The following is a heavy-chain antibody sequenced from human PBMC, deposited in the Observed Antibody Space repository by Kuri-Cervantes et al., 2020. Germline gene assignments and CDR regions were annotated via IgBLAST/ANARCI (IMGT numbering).Heavy chain of an antibody. CDR2: ISYDGSNK. D-gene: IGHD6-19*01. CDR1: GFTFSSYA. CDR3: AKDGTSTGWYDYAFDI. V-gene: IGHV3-30-3*01. J-gene: IGHJ3*02. Sequence: GGSLRLSCAASGFTFSSYAMHWVRQAPGKGLEWVAVISYDGSNKYYADSVKGRFTISRDNSKSTLYLQMNRLRAGDTAVYYCAKDGTSTGWYDYAFDIWGQGTMVTVSS.